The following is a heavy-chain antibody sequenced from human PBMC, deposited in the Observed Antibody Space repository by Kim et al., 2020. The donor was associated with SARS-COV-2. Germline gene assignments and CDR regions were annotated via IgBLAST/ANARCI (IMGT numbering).Heavy chain of an antibody. Sequence: SETLSLTCTVSGGSISSSSYYWGWIRQPPGKGLEWIGSIYYSGSTYYNPSLKSRVTISVDTSKNQFSLKLSSVTAADTAVYYCARHVQSSFVAAGPYGMDVWGQGTTVTVSS. J-gene: IGHJ6*02. CDR3: ARHVQSSFVAAGPYGMDV. CDR1: GGSISSSSYY. CDR2: IYYSGST. V-gene: IGHV4-39*01. D-gene: IGHD6-13*01.